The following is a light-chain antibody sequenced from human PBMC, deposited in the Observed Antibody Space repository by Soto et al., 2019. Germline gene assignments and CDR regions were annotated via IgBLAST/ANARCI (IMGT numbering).Light chain of an antibody. CDR3: QQRSNWPLGT. V-gene: IGKV3-11*02. CDR1: QSITSY. CDR2: DVS. Sequence: EIVLAQFPATLSLSPGXRATLACRASQSITSYLAWYQQKPGQAPRRLIYDVSNRATGTPARFSGSGSGRDFTLTISSLEPEDFAVYYCQQRSNWPLGTFGQGTKVDIK. J-gene: IGKJ1*01.